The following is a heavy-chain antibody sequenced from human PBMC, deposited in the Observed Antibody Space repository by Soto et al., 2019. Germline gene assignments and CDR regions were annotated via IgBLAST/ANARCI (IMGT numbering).Heavy chain of an antibody. D-gene: IGHD6-13*01. CDR2: INPNSGGT. CDR1: GYTFTGYY. J-gene: IGHJ6*02. V-gene: IGHV1-2*02. Sequence: ASVKVSCKASGYTFTGYYMHWVRQAPGQGLEWMGWINPNSGGTNYVQKFQGRVTMTRDTSISTAYMELSRLRSDDTAVYYCASSIAAAGTPYYYYYYGMDVWGQGTTVTVSS. CDR3: ASSIAAAGTPYYYYYYGMDV.